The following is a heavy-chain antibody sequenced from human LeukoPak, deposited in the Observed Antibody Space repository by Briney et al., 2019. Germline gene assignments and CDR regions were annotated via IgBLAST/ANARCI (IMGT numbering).Heavy chain of an antibody. V-gene: IGHV3-21*01. Sequence: GGSLRLSCAASGFTFSSYSMNWVRQAPGKGLEWVSSISSSSSYIYYADSVKGRFTISRDNAKNSLYLQMNSLRAEDTAVYYCARGELVVDYFDYWGQGTLVTVSS. CDR2: ISSSSSYI. D-gene: IGHD2-15*01. J-gene: IGHJ4*02. CDR3: ARGELVVDYFDY. CDR1: GFTFSSYS.